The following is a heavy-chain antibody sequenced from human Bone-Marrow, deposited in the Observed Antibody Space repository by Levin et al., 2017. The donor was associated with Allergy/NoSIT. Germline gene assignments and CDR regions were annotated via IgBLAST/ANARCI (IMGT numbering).Heavy chain of an antibody. CDR2: INHSGST. CDR3: ARAGRYDY. CDR1: GYSISGNTYY. J-gene: IGHJ4*02. V-gene: IGHV4-39*07. Sequence: SETLSLTCAVSGYSISGNTYYWGWIRQPPGKGLEWIGSINHSGSTYYNPSLQSRVTISVDTSKNQFSLKLTSVTAADTAVYYCARAGRYDYWSQGTLVTVSS. D-gene: IGHD3-9*01.